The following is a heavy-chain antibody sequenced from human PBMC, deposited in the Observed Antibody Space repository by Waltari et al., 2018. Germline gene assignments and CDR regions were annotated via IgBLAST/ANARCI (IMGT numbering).Heavy chain of an antibody. V-gene: IGHV3-7*01. D-gene: IGHD3-22*01. CDR2: IKQEGSEK. J-gene: IGHJ4*02. CDR1: GFTFSSYW. CDR3: ASQDYYDLGGFDY. Sequence: EVQLVESGGGLVQPGGSLRLSCAASGFTFSSYWMSWVRRAPGKGLEWVANIKQEGSEKYYVDSVKGRFTISRDNAKNSLYLQMNSLRAEDTAVYYCASQDYYDLGGFDYWGQGTLVTVSS.